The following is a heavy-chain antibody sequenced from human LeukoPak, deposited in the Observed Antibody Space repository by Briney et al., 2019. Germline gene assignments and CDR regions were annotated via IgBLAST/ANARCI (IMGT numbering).Heavy chain of an antibody. D-gene: IGHD2-2*01. Sequence: GGTLSLTCAASGFTISSFGMHWVRQAPGKGLEWVAFIRYDARDKYYADSVRGRFTISRDNSENTLYLQMNSLRLEDRAGYYCAKDGESYCTSTSCSWAPDIWGEGTMVTASS. CDR1: GFTISSFG. CDR2: IRYDARDK. J-gene: IGHJ3*02. V-gene: IGHV3-30*02. CDR3: AKDGESYCTSTSCSWAPDI.